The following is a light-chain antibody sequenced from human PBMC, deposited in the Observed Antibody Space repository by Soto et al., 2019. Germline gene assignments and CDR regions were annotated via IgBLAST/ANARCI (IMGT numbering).Light chain of an antibody. Sequence: VLTQPPSASGTPGQRVTISCSGSSSNIGSNTVNWYQQLPGTAPKLLIYSNNQRPSGVPDRFSGSKSGTSASLAISGLQSEDEADYYCAAWDDSLNGRVFGGGTKLTVL. CDR1: SSNIGSNT. V-gene: IGLV1-44*01. CDR3: AAWDDSLNGRV. CDR2: SNN. J-gene: IGLJ3*02.